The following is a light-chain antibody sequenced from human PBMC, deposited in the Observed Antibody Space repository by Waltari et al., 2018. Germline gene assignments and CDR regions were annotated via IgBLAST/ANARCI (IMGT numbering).Light chain of an antibody. Sequence: EIVLTQSPGTLSLSPGERATLSCRASQRVSRALAWYQQNPGQAPRLLIYGACNRATGIPDRFSGSGSGTDFSLIISRLEPEDVAVYYCQHYVSLPVTFGQGTKVEIK. CDR1: QRVSRA. V-gene: IGKV3-20*01. J-gene: IGKJ1*01. CDR2: GAC. CDR3: QHYVSLPVT.